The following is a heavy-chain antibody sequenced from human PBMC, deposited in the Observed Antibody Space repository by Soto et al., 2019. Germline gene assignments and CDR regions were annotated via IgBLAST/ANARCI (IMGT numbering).Heavy chain of an antibody. CDR3: ARGGRSSTTRGMDV. Sequence: WGTLRCSGAASRCTFSTYWRNWPRQAPGKRLVWVSRINSDGSNTSYADSVKGRFTISRDNAKNTLYLQMNSLRAEDTAVYYCARGGRSSTTRGMDVWGQGTTVTVYS. V-gene: IGHV3-74*01. J-gene: IGHJ6*02. D-gene: IGHD2-2*01. CDR1: RCTFSTYW. CDR2: INSDGSNT.